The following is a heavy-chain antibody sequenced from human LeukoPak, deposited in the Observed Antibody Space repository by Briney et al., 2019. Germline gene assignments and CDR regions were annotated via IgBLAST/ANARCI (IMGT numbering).Heavy chain of an antibody. CDR1: GVSITTNY. V-gene: IGHV4-4*07. J-gene: IGHJ4*02. CDR3: AREGAEGDYFDY. CDR2: IYSSGST. D-gene: IGHD3-16*01. Sequence: SETLSLTCNVSGVSITTNYWTWIRQSAGKGLEWIGRIYSSGSTNYHPSLQSRVTISIDKSKNRCSLKLRSVTAGDTAIYYCAREGAEGDYFDYWGQGALVTVSS.